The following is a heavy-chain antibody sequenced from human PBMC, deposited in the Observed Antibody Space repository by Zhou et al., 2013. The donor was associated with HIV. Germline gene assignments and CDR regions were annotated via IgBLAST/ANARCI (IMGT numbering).Heavy chain of an antibody. CDR2: ISSYRGHT. CDR1: GYTFTSYG. Sequence: QVQLVQSGVEAKKPGDSVNVSCEASGYTFTSYGISWVRQAPGKGLEWVGWISSYRGHTNYAQKLQGRVSVTTDTSTNTAYMELRSLRFDDTAVYYCARALSVYRGAAAAFFYIGRRRGKGTTV. V-gene: IGHV1-18*04. J-gene: IGHJ6*03. D-gene: IGHD1-26*01. CDR3: ARALSVYRGAAAAFFYIGRR.